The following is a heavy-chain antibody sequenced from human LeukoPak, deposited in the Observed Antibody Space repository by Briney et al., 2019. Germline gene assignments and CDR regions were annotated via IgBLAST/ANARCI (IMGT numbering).Heavy chain of an antibody. CDR2: ISWDDDST. V-gene: IGHV3-43D*04. D-gene: IGHD3-10*01. Sequence: PGGSLRLSCAASGFNVDDFAMHWVRQTPGKGLEWVAAISWDDDSTYYVDSVKGRFTISRDNSKNSLYLQMNSLRSDDTALYYCARGLRGLDWGQGTLVTVSS. CDR3: ARGLRGLD. CDR1: GFNVDDFA. J-gene: IGHJ4*02.